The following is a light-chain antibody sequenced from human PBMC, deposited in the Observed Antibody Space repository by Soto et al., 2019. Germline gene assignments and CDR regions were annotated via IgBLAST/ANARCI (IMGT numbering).Light chain of an antibody. CDR2: YAS. Sequence: SQNSSSYLSSYQQKTAQDPRILIYYASTRGTTIPARLSSSRAGTKFTPTISSLQSEEFAVDYCQQYSNWSPVTFGQGTKVDIK. CDR3: QQYSNWSPVT. CDR1: QNSSSY. J-gene: IGKJ1*01. V-gene: IGKV3D-15*01.